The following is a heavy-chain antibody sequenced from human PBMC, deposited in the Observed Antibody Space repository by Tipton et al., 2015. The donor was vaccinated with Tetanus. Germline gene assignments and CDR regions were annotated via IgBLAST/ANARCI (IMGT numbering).Heavy chain of an antibody. J-gene: IGHJ4*02. CDR2: IYYDTMRA. V-gene: IGHV4-31*03. CDR3: ARGLPREPWYFDY. Sequence: TLSLTCNVSGASINAGGYLWTWVRQHPGEGLEWIGNIYYDTMRASPIPSLDSRVTISVDTSKNQFSLSLTSVTAADTAVYYCARGLPREPWYFDYWGQGMQVTVSS. D-gene: IGHD5-18*01. CDR1: GASINAGGYL.